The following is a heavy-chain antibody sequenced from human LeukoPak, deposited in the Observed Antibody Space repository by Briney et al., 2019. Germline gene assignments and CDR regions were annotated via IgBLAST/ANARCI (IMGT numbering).Heavy chain of an antibody. CDR2: IYYSGST. CDR3: ARTPRGYCSGGSCYHPYYYYYMDV. J-gene: IGHJ6*03. Sequence: PSETLSLTCTVSGGSISSYYWSWIRQPPGKGLESIGDIYYSGSTTYNPSLKSRVTISVDTSKNQFSLKLSSVTAADTAVYYCARTPRGYCSGGSCYHPYYYYYMDVWGKGTTVTVSS. V-gene: IGHV4-59*01. CDR1: GGSISSYY. D-gene: IGHD2-15*01.